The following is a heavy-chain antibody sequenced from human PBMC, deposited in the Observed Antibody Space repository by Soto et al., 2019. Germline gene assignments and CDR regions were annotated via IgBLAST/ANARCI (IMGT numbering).Heavy chain of an antibody. CDR1: GGTFSSYT. CDR2: IIPILGIA. J-gene: IGHJ6*03. Sequence: QVQLVQSGAEVMKPGSSVKVSCKASGGTFSSYTISWVRQAPGQGLEWLGRIIPILGIAYYAQKFQGRVTITADKSTSTAYVELSSMRSEDSAVYYCASNGVGNRGYDDDYYMYVLGKGTPVTVSS. V-gene: IGHV1-69*02. CDR3: ASNGVGNRGYDDDYYMYV. D-gene: IGHD2-8*01.